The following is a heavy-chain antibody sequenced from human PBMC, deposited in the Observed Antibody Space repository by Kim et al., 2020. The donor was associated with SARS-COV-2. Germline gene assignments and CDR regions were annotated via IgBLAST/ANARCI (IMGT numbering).Heavy chain of an antibody. CDR3: ARDWELGY. Sequence: GSTNYNPSLNRGVTISLDTSKSQFSLKLSSVTAADTAVYYCARDWELGYWGQGTLVTVSS. CDR2: GST. D-gene: IGHD1-26*01. V-gene: IGHV4-59*01. J-gene: IGHJ4*02.